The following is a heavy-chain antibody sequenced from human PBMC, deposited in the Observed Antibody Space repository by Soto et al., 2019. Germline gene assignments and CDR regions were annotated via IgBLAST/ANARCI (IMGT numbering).Heavy chain of an antibody. J-gene: IGHJ6*02. CDR3: VRENYYYGMDV. Sequence: EVQLVESGGTLVQPGGSLRLSCAASGFDASVNYMAWVRQAPGKVLEWVSTINAGGNTFYADSVKGRFTISRDDSTNTLSLQMNSLRVEDTAMFYCVRENYYYGMDVWGQGTAVTVSS. CDR1: GFDASVNY. CDR2: INAGGNT. V-gene: IGHV3-66*01.